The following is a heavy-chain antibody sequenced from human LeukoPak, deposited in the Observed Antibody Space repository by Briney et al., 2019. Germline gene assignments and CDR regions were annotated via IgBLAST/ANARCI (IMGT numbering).Heavy chain of an antibody. CDR2: IYDSGST. CDR1: GGSIRSSYYY. D-gene: IGHD5-12*01. Sequence: SETLSLTCTVSGGSIRSSYYYWGWIRQPPGKGLEWIGSIYDSGSTYYNPSLKSRVTISVDTSKNQFSLKLSSVTAADTAVYYCARGLRDWFDPWGQGTLVTVSS. J-gene: IGHJ5*02. CDR3: ARGLRDWFDP. V-gene: IGHV4-39*07.